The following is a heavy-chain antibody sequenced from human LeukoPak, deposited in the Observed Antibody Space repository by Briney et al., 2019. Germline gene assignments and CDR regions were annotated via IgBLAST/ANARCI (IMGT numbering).Heavy chain of an antibody. J-gene: IGHJ6*03. D-gene: IGHD5-12*01. CDR1: GFTFGEYA. CDR2: INSDGSST. CDR3: AKGGGYEAQYYYYYLDV. V-gene: IGHV3-74*01. Sequence: GGSLRLSCAASGFTFGEYAMHWVRQAPGKGLVWVSRINSDGSSTSYADSVKGRFTISRDNAKNTLYLQMNSLRAEDTAVYYCAKGGGYEAQYYYYYLDVWGKGTTVTISS.